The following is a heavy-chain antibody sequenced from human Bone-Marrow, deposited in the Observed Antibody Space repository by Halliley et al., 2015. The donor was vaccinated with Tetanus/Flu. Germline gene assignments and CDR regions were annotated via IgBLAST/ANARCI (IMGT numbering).Heavy chain of an antibody. J-gene: IGHJ3*01. V-gene: IGHV4-31*03. CDR2: IYSSGTT. Sequence: TLSLTCTVSGGSIGSGNYYWSWIRQHPEKGLRWIGYIYSSGTTYYNPSLKSRVTISLDTSKNQFSLHLRSVTAADTAVYYCARGTLLDAFDVWGPGTRVTVSS. CDR1: GGSIGSGNYY. CDR3: ARGTLLDAFDV.